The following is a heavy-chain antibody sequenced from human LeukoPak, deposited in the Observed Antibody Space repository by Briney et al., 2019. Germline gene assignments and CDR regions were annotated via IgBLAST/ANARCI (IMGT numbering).Heavy chain of an antibody. Sequence: PSETLSLTCAVYGGSFSGYYWSWIRQPPGKGLEWIGETNHSGSTNYNPSLKSRVTISVDTSKNQFSLKLSSVTAADMAVYYCAGGSGGSSGYYSSYYYYYGMDVWGQGTTVTVSS. V-gene: IGHV4-34*01. CDR2: TNHSGST. J-gene: IGHJ6*02. D-gene: IGHD3-22*01. CDR3: AGGSGGSSGYYSSYYYYYGMDV. CDR1: GGSFSGYY.